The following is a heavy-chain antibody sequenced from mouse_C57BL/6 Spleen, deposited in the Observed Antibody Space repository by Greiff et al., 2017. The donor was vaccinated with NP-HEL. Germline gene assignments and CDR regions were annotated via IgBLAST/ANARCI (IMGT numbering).Heavy chain of an antibody. V-gene: IGHV1-80*01. D-gene: IGHD1-1*01. Sequence: VQLQQSGAELVKPGASVKISCKASGYAFSSYWMNWVKQRPGKGLEWIGQIYPGDGDTNYNGKFKGKATLTADKSSSTAYMQLSSLTSEDSAVYFCARNPPNYYGSSPYYYAMDYWGQGTSVTVSS. CDR3: ARNPPNYYGSSPYYYAMDY. CDR2: IYPGDGDT. J-gene: IGHJ4*01. CDR1: GYAFSSYW.